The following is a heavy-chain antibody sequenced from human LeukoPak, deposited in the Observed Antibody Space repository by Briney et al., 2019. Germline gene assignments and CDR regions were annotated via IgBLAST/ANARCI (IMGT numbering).Heavy chain of an antibody. D-gene: IGHD3-22*01. CDR3: ASHGGYYDSSGYYRYFDY. J-gene: IGHJ4*02. V-gene: IGHV3-48*03. CDR1: GFTFSSYE. Sequence: PGGSLRLSCAASGFTFSSYEMNWVRQAPGKGLEWVSYISSSGSTIYYADSVKSRFTISRDNAKNSLYLQMNSLRAEDTAVYYCASHGGYYDSSGYYRYFDYWGQGTLVTVSS. CDR2: ISSSGSTI.